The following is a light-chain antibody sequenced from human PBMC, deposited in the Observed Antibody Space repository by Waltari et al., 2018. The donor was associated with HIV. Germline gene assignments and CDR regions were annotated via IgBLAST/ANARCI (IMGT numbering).Light chain of an antibody. CDR2: DTS. V-gene: IGLV7-46*01. CDR3: LLSYSGARPVV. CDR1: TGAVTSGNY. J-gene: IGLJ2*01. Sequence: QAVVTQEPSLTVSPGGTVTLTCGSSTGAVTSGNYPYWFQQKPGQAPRTLIYDTSNKHSWKPARFSGSLLEGKAALTLSGAQPEDEAEYYCLLSYSGARPVVFGGGTKLTVL.